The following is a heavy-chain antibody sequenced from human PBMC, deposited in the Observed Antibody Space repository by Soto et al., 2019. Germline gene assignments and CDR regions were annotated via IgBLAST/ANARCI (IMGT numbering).Heavy chain of an antibody. V-gene: IGHV4-34*01. CDR1: GGSFSGYY. CDR3: ASSSSIAARTGVY. CDR2: INHSGST. J-gene: IGHJ4*02. Sequence: PSETLSLTCAVYGGSFSGYYWSWIRQPPGKGLEWIGEINHSGSTNYNPSLKSRVTISVDTSKNQFSLKLSSVTAADTAVYYCASSSSIAARTGVYWGQGTLVTVSS. D-gene: IGHD6-6*01.